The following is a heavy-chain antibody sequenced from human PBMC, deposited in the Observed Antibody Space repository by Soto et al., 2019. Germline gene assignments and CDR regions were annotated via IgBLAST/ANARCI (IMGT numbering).Heavy chain of an antibody. Sequence: VKLSCKASGGTFSIYAISWVRRAPGQGLEWMGGIIPIFGTANYAQKFQGRVTITADESTSTAYMEPSSLRSEDTAVYYSATDLSLGEHSDLSASWTQGTFDIGSS. CDR2: IIPIFGTA. CDR3: ATDLSLGEHSDLSAS. V-gene: IGHV1-69*01. CDR1: GGTFSIYA. J-gene: IGHJ5*01. D-gene: IGHD6-6*01.